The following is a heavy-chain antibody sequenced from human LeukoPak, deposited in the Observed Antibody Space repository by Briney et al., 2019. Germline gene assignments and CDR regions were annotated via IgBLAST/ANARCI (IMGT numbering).Heavy chain of an antibody. Sequence: PGGSLRLSCAASGFTFSDYYMSWIRQAPGKGLEWVSYISSSSSYTNYADSVKGRFTISRDNSKNTLYLQVDSLRAEDTAVYFCARDDSNIVATTKAFDYWGQGTLVTVSS. CDR1: GFTFSDYY. J-gene: IGHJ4*02. D-gene: IGHD5-12*01. V-gene: IGHV3-11*05. CDR3: ARDDSNIVATTKAFDY. CDR2: ISSSSSYT.